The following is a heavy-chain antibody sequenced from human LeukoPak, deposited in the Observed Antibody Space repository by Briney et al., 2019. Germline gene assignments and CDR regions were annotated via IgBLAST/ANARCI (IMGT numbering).Heavy chain of an antibody. Sequence: PGGSLRLSCAASGFTFSSYGMHWVRQAPGKGLEWVAVIWYDGSNKYYADSVKGRFTISRDNSKNTLYLQMNSLRAEDTAVYYCASGWDRGYSGYDEGFDYWGQGTLVTVSS. V-gene: IGHV3-33*01. J-gene: IGHJ4*02. CDR2: IWYDGSNK. D-gene: IGHD5-12*01. CDR3: ASGWDRGYSGYDEGFDY. CDR1: GFTFSSYG.